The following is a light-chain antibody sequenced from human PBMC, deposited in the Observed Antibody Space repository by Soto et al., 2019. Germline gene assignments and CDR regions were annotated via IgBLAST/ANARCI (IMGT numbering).Light chain of an antibody. CDR1: QSVSSN. Sequence: EIVMTQSPATLSLSPGERATLSCRASQSVSSNLAWYQQKPGQPPRLLIYGASTRATGIPARFSGSGSGTEFTLTISRLQSEDFAIYYCQHYHNWPPWTFGQGTKVEI. CDR2: GAS. CDR3: QHYHNWPPWT. V-gene: IGKV3-15*01. J-gene: IGKJ1*01.